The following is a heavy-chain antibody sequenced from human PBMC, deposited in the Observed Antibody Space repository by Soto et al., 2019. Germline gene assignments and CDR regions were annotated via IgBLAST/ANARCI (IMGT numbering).Heavy chain of an antibody. CDR1: GGTFSSYA. D-gene: IGHD3-3*01. Sequence: QVQLVQSGAEVKKPGSSVKVSCKASGGTFSSYAISWVRQAPGQGLEWMGGIIPIFGSTNYAQKFQGRVTITADESTSTAYMELSSLRSEDTAVYYRARGGLRFLDCAMDVWGQGTTVTVSS. CDR3: ARGGLRFLDCAMDV. CDR2: IIPIFGST. V-gene: IGHV1-69*12. J-gene: IGHJ6*02.